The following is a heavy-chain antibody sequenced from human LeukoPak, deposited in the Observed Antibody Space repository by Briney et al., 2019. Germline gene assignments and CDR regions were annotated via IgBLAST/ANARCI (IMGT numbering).Heavy chain of an antibody. CDR1: GYTFTSYG. D-gene: IGHD3-10*01. CDR3: ARDIWFGELFNWFDP. V-gene: IGHV1-18*01. J-gene: IGHJ5*02. Sequence: ASVKVSCKASGYTFTSYGISWVRQAPGQGLEWMGWISAYNGNTNYAQKLQGRVTITTDTSTSTAYMELRSLRSDDTAVYYCARDIWFGELFNWFDPWGQGTLVTVSS. CDR2: ISAYNGNT.